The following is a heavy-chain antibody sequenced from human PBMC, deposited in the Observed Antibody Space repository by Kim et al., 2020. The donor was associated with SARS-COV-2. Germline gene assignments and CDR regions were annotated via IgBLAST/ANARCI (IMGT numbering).Heavy chain of an antibody. D-gene: IGHD3-22*01. J-gene: IGHJ4*02. Sequence: GESLKISCKGSGYSFTNYCIGWVRQMPGKGLEWMGIINPGDSQTRYSPSVQGQVTISADKSISTAYLQWSSLKASDTGMYYCAIRDRSGDYPYYFDYWGQGTLVTVSS. V-gene: IGHV5-51*01. CDR2: INPGDSQT. CDR1: GYSFTNYC. CDR3: AIRDRSGDYPYYFDY.